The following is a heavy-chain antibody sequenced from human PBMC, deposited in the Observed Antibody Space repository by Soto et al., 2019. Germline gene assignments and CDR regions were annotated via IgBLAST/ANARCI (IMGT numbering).Heavy chain of an antibody. CDR1: GYTFTTYP. J-gene: IGHJ4*02. D-gene: IGHD6-13*01. Sequence: QVPLVQSGADVKKPGASVKVSCKASGYTFTTYPMHWVRQAPGQRLEWMGWINAGNGNTEYSQKFQGRVTITRDTSATTVYMELSSLRSEDTAVYYCARNDRTSSWFPDYWGQGTLVTVSS. CDR3: ARNDRTSSWFPDY. CDR2: INAGNGNT. V-gene: IGHV1-3*01.